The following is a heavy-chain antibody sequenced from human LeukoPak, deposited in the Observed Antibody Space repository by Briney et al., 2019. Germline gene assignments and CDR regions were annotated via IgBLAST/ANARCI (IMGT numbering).Heavy chain of an antibody. V-gene: IGHV5-51*01. D-gene: IGHD2-21*01. Sequence: GESLKISCKGSGYIFPNYWIAWVRQMPGKGLEWMGIIYPDDSDTRYSPSFQGQVTISADNPISTAYLQWSSLRASDTAMYYCARHIQGGLFEYWGQGTLVTVSS. J-gene: IGHJ4*02. CDR2: IYPDDSDT. CDR3: ARHIQGGLFEY. CDR1: GYIFPNYW.